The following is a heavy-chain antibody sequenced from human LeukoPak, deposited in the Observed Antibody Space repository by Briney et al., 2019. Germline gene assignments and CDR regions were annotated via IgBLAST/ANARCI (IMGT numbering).Heavy chain of an antibody. CDR3: ASARGGIAVAGPFDY. CDR2: INHSGST. Sequence: SETLSLTCTVYGGSFSGYYWSWIRQPPGRGLEWIGEINHSGSTNYNPSLKSRVTISVDTSKNQFSLKLSSVTAADTAVYYCASARGGIAVAGPFDYWGQGTLVTVSS. J-gene: IGHJ4*02. V-gene: IGHV4-34*01. CDR1: GGSFSGYY. D-gene: IGHD6-19*01.